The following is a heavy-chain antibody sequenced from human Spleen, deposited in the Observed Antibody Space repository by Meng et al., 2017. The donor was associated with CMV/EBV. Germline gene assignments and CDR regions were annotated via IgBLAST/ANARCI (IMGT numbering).Heavy chain of an antibody. J-gene: IGHJ6*02. Sequence: ASVKVSCKASGYTFTSYGISWVRQAPGQGLEWMGWISAYNGNTNYAQKLQGRVTMTRDTSTSTVYMELSSLRSEDTAVYYCARTVPYFGVDYGMDVWGQGTTVTVSS. D-gene: IGHD3-3*01. CDR1: GYTFTSYG. V-gene: IGHV1-18*01. CDR3: ARTVPYFGVDYGMDV. CDR2: ISAYNGNT.